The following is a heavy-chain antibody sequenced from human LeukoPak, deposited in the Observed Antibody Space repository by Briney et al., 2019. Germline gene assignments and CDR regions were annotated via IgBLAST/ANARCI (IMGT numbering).Heavy chain of an antibody. CDR3: ARNRGWQQFDY. CDR1: GFTFSDYW. CDR2: INQDGSRN. Sequence: GGSLRLSCAGAGFTFSDYWIDWVRQAPGKGLEWVANINQDGSRNTYLESVRGRFTISRDNAKNSLYLQMSHLRVEDTAVYYCARNRGWQQFDYWGQGTLVIVSS. J-gene: IGHJ4*02. D-gene: IGHD5-24*01. V-gene: IGHV3-7*01.